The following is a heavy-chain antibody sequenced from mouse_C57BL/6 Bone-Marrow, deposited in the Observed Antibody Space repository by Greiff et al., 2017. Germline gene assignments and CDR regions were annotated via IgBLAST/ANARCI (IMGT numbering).Heavy chain of an antibody. J-gene: IGHJ2*01. V-gene: IGHV1-62-2*01. CDR2: FYPGSGSI. Sequence: VQLQQSGAELVKPGASVKLSCKASGYTFTEYTIHWVKQRSGQGLEWIGWFYPGSGSIKYNEKFKDKATLTADKSSSTVYMELSRLTSEDSAVYFCARHEEGTLYYYGSSWGYFDYWGQGTTLTVSS. CDR3: ARHEEGTLYYYGSSWGYFDY. CDR1: GYTFTEYT. D-gene: IGHD1-1*01.